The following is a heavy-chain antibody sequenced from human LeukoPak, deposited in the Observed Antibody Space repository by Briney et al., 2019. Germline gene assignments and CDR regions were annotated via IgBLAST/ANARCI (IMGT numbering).Heavy chain of an antibody. J-gene: IGHJ4*02. Sequence: GASVTVSCKASGYTFTGYYMHWVRQAPGQGLEWLGWINPNSGGTNYAQKFQGRVTMTRDTSISTAYMELSRLRSDDTAVYYCARTSSGSGWLTAFDYWGQGTLVTVSS. CDR3: ARTSSGSGWLTAFDY. V-gene: IGHV1-2*02. CDR1: GYTFTGYY. CDR2: INPNSGGT. D-gene: IGHD6-19*01.